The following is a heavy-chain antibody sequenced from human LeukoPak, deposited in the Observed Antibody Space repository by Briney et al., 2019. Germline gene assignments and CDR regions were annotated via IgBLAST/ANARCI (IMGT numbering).Heavy chain of an antibody. CDR2: ISPSGGST. D-gene: IGHD2-21*01. CDR3: ARGLASYMDV. J-gene: IGHJ6*03. Sequence: ASVKVSCKASGYSFTSYGLNWVRQAPGQGLEWMAIISPSGGSTFYAQKFQGRVTMTRDMSTSTVYMELSSLRSEDTAVYYCARGLASYMDVWGKGTTVTVSS. V-gene: IGHV1-46*01. CDR1: GYSFTSYG.